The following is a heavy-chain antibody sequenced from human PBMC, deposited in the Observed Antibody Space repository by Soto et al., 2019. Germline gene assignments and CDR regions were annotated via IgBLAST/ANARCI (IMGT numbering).Heavy chain of an antibody. J-gene: IGHJ4*02. Sequence: QVQLVQSGAEVKKPGSSVKVSCKASGGTFSSYAISWVRQAPGQGLEWMGGIIPIFGTANYAQKFQGRVTVTAXXAXWXXDMERSSLRSEDTAVYYCARDPRGECGGDCIEGDCWGQGTLGTVSS. CDR2: IIPIFGTA. CDR3: ARDPRGECGGDCIEGDC. CDR1: GGTFSSYA. D-gene: IGHD2-21*02. V-gene: IGHV1-69*12.